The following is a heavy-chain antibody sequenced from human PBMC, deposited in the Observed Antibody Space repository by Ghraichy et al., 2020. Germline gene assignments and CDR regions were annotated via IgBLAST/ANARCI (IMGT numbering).Heavy chain of an antibody. V-gene: IGHV3-7*04. CDR1: GFTFTSYY. CDR2: IKYDSSEK. D-gene: IGHD5-18*01. Sequence: GGSLRLSCAASGFTFTSYYMTWVRQVPGKGLEWVANIKYDSSEKYYEDSVKGRFTISRDNAKNSLYLQMNSLRPDDTAVYYCARGGYNYGSNPSDYWGQGTLVTVSS. J-gene: IGHJ4*02. CDR3: ARGGYNYGSNPSDY.